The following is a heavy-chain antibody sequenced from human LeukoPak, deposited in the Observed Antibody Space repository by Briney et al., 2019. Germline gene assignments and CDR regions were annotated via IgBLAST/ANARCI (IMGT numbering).Heavy chain of an antibody. CDR1: GGSISSSSYY. CDR2: IYYSGST. J-gene: IGHJ1*01. V-gene: IGHV4-39*01. CDR3: ARQQLASSSWYPGGYFQH. D-gene: IGHD6-13*01. Sequence: SETLSLTCTVSGGSISSSSYYWGWIRQPPGKGLEWIGSIYYSGSTYYDPSLKSRVTISVDTSKNQFSLKLSSVTAADTAVYYCARQQLASSSWYPGGYFQHWGQGTLVTVSS.